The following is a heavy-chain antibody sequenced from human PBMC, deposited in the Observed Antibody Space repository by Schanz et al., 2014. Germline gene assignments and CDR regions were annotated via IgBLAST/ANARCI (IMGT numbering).Heavy chain of an antibody. Sequence: EVQLVQSGGGLVQPGGSLRLSCAASGFTFSSYWMHWVRQVPGKGLVWVSRIKSDGSSTSYADSVKGRFTISRGNAKNTVFHEMNSLRAEDTAVYYCVRVSIADPRLYRGMDRDIDYWGQGTLVTVSS. V-gene: IGHV3-74*01. J-gene: IGHJ4*02. D-gene: IGHD5-18*01. CDR1: GFTFSSYW. CDR2: IKSDGSST. CDR3: VRVSIADPRLYRGMDRDIDY.